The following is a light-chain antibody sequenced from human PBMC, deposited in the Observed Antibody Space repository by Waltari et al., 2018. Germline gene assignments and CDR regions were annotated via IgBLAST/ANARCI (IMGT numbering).Light chain of an antibody. CDR2: WAP. Sequence: DIVMTQSPDSLAVSLGARATINCKSSQSVLYSSNNKNYVAWYQQKPGQPPKLLIYWAPTRESGVPDRFSGSGSGTDFTLTIRSLQAEDVAVYYCQQYYSTPLTFGGGTKVEIK. CDR3: QQYYSTPLT. CDR1: QSVLYSSNNKNY. J-gene: IGKJ4*01. V-gene: IGKV4-1*01.